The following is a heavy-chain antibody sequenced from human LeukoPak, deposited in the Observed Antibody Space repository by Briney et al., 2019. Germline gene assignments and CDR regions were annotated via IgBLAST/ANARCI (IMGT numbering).Heavy chain of an antibody. J-gene: IGHJ2*01. Sequence: GASVKVSCKASGYTFAVYYIHWVRQAPGQGLEWMGIFSPSGDTTSYAQKFQGRVTMTRDTSTSTVNMELSSLRSEDTALYYCARGRTVTNDFDVRGRGTLVTVSS. D-gene: IGHD4-11*01. CDR3: ARGRTVTNDFDV. V-gene: IGHV1-46*01. CDR1: GYTFAVYY. CDR2: FSPSGDTT.